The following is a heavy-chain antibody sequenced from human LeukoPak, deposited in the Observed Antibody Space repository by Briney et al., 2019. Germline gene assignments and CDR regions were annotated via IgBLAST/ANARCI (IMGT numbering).Heavy chain of an antibody. V-gene: IGHV3-30*02. D-gene: IGHD6-19*01. CDR3: AKEGSGWYQSPYYFDY. J-gene: IGHJ4*02. Sequence: GGSLRLSCAASGFTFSSYGMHWVRQAPGKGLEWVAFIRYDGSNKYYADSVKGRFTISRDNSKNTLYLQMNSLRAEDTAVYYCAKEGSGWYQSPYYFDYWGQGTLVTVSS. CDR1: GFTFSSYG. CDR2: IRYDGSNK.